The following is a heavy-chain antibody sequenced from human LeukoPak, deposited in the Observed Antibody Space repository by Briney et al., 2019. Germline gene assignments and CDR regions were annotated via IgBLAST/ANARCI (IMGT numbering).Heavy chain of an antibody. J-gene: IGHJ4*02. V-gene: IGHV3-23*01. CDR1: GFTFSSYA. CDR3: ARDPGGYYGSGSHELDY. CDR2: ISGSGGST. D-gene: IGHD3-10*01. Sequence: GGSLRLSCAASGFTFSSYAMSWVRQAPGKGLEWVSAISGSGGSTYYADSVKGRFTISRDNSKNTLYLQMNSLRAEDTAVYYCARDPGGYYGSGSHELDYWGQGTLVSVSS.